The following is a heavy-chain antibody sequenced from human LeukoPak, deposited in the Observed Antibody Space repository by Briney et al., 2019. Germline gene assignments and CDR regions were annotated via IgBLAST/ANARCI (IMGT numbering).Heavy chain of an antibody. CDR1: GFTFSSYS. V-gene: IGHV3-21*01. J-gene: IGHJ4*02. CDR3: ARPLEYCNSTSCSDY. D-gene: IGHD2-2*01. CDR2: ISSSSSYI. Sequence: GGSLRLSCAASGFTFSSYSMNWVRQAPGKGLEWVSSISSSSSYIYYADSVKGRFTISRDNAKNSLYLQMNSLRAEDTAVYYCARPLEYCNSTSCSDYWGQGTLVTVSS.